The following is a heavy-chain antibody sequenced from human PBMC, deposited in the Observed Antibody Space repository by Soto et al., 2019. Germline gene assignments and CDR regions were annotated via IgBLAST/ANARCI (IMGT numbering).Heavy chain of an antibody. J-gene: IGHJ5*01. V-gene: IGHV2-5*02. CDR3: AHRSFVGNSFDY. CDR1: GFSLSTSGVG. Sequence: QITLKESGPPLVKPTQTLTLTCTFSGFSLSTSGVGVGWIRQPPGKALEWLAIIYWDDDKRYSPSLNSRLTITKDTSKNQVVLTLTNMDPVDTATYYCAHRSFVGNSFDYWGQGTLVTVSS. D-gene: IGHD3-16*02. CDR2: IYWDDDK.